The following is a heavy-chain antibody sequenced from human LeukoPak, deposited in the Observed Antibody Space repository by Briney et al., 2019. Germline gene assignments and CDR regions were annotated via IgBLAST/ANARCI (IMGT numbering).Heavy chain of an antibody. CDR1: GYTFTSYG. V-gene: IGHV1-18*01. D-gene: IGHD2-2*01. CDR2: ISAYSGNT. J-gene: IGHJ6*03. Sequence: ASVKVSCKASGYTFTSYGISWVRQAPGQGLEWMGWISAYSGNTNYAQKLQGRVTMATDTSTSTAYMELRSLRSDDTAVYFCARDWSYQLSWDYYYMDVWGKGTTVTVSS. CDR3: ARDWSYQLSWDYYYMDV.